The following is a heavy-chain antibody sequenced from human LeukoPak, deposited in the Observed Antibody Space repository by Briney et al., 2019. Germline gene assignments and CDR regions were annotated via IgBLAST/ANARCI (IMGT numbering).Heavy chain of an antibody. D-gene: IGHD4-11*01. Sequence: GGSLRLSCAASGFTFSSYAMHWVRQAPGKGLEWVAVISYDGSNKYYADSVKGRFTISRDNSKNTLYLQMNSLRAEDTAVYYCAKDVYSNYGHFQYWGQGTLVTVSS. V-gene: IGHV3-30*01. CDR1: GFTFSSYA. J-gene: IGHJ1*01. CDR3: AKDVYSNYGHFQY. CDR2: ISYDGSNK.